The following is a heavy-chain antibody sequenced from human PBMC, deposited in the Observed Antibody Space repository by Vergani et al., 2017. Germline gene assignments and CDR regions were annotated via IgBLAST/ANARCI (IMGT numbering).Heavy chain of an antibody. V-gene: IGHV1-18*01. J-gene: IGHJ6*02. CDR3: ARGWLYYDRSGSNVYYGMDV. CDR1: GYTFTSYG. CDR2: ISAYNGNT. Sequence: QVQLVPSGAEVKKPGASVKVSCKASGYTFTSYGISWVRQAPGHGLEWMGWISAYNGNTNYAQKLQGRVTMTTDTSTSTAYMELRSLRSDDTAGYYCARGWLYYDRSGSNVYYGMDVWGQGTTVTVSS. D-gene: IGHD3-22*01.